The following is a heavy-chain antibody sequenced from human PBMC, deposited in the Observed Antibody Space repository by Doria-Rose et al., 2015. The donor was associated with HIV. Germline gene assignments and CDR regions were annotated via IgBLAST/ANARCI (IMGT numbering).Heavy chain of an antibody. CDR2: LNVGNGDT. CDR1: YA. V-gene: IGHV1-3*01. CDR3: ARIHSLSSSSLGH. J-gene: IGHJ4*02. Sequence: YAIHWVRQAPGQRLEWMEWLNVGNGDTRYSRKFQDRVTITSDTSANTGYMALSSLRSEDTAVYYCARIHSLSSSSLGHWGQGTLVTVSS. D-gene: IGHD6-13*01.